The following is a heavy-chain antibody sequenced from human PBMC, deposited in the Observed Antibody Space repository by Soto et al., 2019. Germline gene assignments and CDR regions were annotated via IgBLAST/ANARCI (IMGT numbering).Heavy chain of an antibody. CDR2: ISYDGSNK. J-gene: IGHJ4*02. CDR1: GFTFSSYA. D-gene: IGHD5-12*01. V-gene: IGHV3-30-3*01. Sequence: GGSLRLSCAASGFTFSSYAMHWVRQAPGKGLEWVAVISYDGSNKYYADSVKGRFTISRDNSKNTLYLQMNSLRAEDTAVYYCARVGSGYDLREFDYWGQGTLVTSPQ. CDR3: ARVGSGYDLREFDY.